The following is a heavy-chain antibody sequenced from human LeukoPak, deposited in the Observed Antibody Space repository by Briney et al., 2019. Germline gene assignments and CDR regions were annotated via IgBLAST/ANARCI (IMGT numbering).Heavy chain of an antibody. CDR3: AYGYCSGGSWYSFDY. V-gene: IGHV1-18*01. D-gene: IGHD2-15*01. J-gene: IGHJ4*02. CDR1: GYTFTSYG. CDR2: ISAYNGNT. Sequence: ASVKVSCKASGYTFTSYGISWVRQAPGQGLEWMGWISAYNGNTNYAQKLQGRVTMTTDTSTSTAYMELRSLRSDDTAVYYCAYGYCSGGSWYSFDYWGQGTVATVSS.